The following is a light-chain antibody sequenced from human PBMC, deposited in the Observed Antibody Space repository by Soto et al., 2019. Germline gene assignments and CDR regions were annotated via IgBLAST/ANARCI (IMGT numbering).Light chain of an antibody. J-gene: IGKJ1*01. V-gene: IGKV3-20*01. CDR1: QSVSSSY. CDR2: GAS. Sequence: EIVLPQSPGTLSLSPGARATLSCRASQSVSSSYLAWYQQKPGQAPRLLIYGASSRATGIPDRFSGSGSGTDFTLTISRLEPEDFAVYYCQQYDSSPKTFGQATKVDI. CDR3: QQYDSSPKT.